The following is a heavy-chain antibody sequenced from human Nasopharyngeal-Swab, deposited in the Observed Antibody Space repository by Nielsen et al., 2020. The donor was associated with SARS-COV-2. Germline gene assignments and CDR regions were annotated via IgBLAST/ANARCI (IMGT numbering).Heavy chain of an antibody. CDR1: EFTIRGSA. Sequence: GGSLRLSCAAAEFTIRGSAMHWVRQASGKGLEWVGRIRSEANGYATAYAASVKGRFTISRDDSKNTAYLQMNSLKTEDTAVYYCTSRCSYGLWGQGTLVTVSS. D-gene: IGHD5-18*01. V-gene: IGHV3-73*01. J-gene: IGHJ4*02. CDR3: TSRCSYGL. CDR2: IRSEANGYAT.